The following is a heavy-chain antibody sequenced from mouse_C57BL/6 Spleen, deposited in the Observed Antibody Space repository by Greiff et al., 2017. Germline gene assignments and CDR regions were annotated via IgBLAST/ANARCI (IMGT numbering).Heavy chain of an antibody. D-gene: IGHD1-1*01. Sequence: QVQLQQPGAELVKPGASVKLSCKASGYTFTSYWMHWVKQRPGRGLEWIGRIDPNSGGTKYNEKFKSKATLTVDKPSSTAYMQLSSLTSEDSAVYYCARGFITTVVADWYFDVWGTGTTVTVSS. CDR2: IDPNSGGT. V-gene: IGHV1-72*01. CDR1: GYTFTSYW. J-gene: IGHJ1*03. CDR3: ARGFITTVVADWYFDV.